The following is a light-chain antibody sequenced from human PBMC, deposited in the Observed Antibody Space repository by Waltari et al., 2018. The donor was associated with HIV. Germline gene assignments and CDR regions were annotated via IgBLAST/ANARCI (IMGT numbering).Light chain of an antibody. CDR1: SMDVGRHNY. CDR2: EVS. CDR3: SSYAGSNNWV. V-gene: IGLV2-8*01. Sequence: QSALTQPPSASGSPGQSVTISCTGTSMDVGRHNYVSWYQQHPGKAPQLMIYEVSQRPSGVPNRFSGSKSGNTASLTVSGLQTEDEANYYCSSYAGSNNWVFGGGTNLTVL. J-gene: IGLJ3*02.